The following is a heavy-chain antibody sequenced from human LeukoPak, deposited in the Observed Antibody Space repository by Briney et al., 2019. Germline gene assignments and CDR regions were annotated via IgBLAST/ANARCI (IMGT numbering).Heavy chain of an antibody. D-gene: IGHD2-15*01. J-gene: IGHJ4*02. CDR3: ARPLRGYCSGGSCYKGILVY. CDR2: MNPNSGNT. CDR1: GYTFTSYD. Sequence: ASVKVSCKASGYTFTSYDINWVRQATGQGLEWMGWMNPNSGNTGYAQKFQGRVTMTGNTSISTAYMELSSLRSEDTAVYYCARPLRGYCSGGSCYKGILVYWGQGTLVTVSS. V-gene: IGHV1-8*01.